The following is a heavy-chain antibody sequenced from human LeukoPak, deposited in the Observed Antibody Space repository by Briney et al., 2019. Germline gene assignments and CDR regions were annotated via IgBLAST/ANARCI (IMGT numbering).Heavy chain of an antibody. J-gene: IGHJ4*02. D-gene: IGHD3-22*01. Sequence: SETLSLTCTVSGGSISSSSYYWGWIRQPPGKGLEWIGSVYYSGNTYFNPSLKSRVTISVDTSKNQFALKLSSVTAADTAFYCCARHSNGYFDYWGQGTLVTVSS. V-gene: IGHV4-39*01. CDR2: VYYSGNT. CDR3: ARHSNGYFDY. CDR1: GGSISSSSYY.